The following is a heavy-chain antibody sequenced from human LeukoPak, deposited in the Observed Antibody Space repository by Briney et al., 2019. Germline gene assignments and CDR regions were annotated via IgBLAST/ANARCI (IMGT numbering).Heavy chain of an antibody. CDR1: GFAFNNYA. Sequence: GGSLRLSCAASGFAFNNYAMTWVRQAPGKGLQWVSTISSSGDIGDNTYYADSVKGRFTVSRDNSKDTVYLQMNSLRAEDTAVYYCARDGIQLPDTLDYWGLGTLVTVSS. J-gene: IGHJ4*02. CDR3: ARDGIQLPDTLDY. V-gene: IGHV3-23*01. D-gene: IGHD1-1*01. CDR2: ISSSGDIGDNT.